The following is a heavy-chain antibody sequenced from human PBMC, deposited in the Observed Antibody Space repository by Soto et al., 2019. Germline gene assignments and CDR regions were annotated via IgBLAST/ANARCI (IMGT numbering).Heavy chain of an antibody. CDR1: GGSISSSSYY. CDR3: ARSMHYSDGSNYSPFDY. V-gene: IGHV4-61*05. D-gene: IGHD3-22*01. J-gene: IGHJ4*02. CDR2: FYYTGST. Sequence: PSETLSLTCTVSGGSISSSSYYWGWIRQPPGKGLEWIGYFYYTGSTNYNPSLKSRVTISVDASKNQFSLRLSSLTAADTAVYYCARSMHYSDGSNYSPFDYWGQGTLVTVSS.